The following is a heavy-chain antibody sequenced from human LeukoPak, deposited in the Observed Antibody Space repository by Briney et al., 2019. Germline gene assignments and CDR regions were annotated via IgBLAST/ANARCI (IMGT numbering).Heavy chain of an antibody. Sequence: GGSLRLSCAASGFTFSSYWMSWVRQAPGKGLEWVANIKKDGSEKYYVDSVKGRFTISRDNAKNSLYLQMNSLRAEDTAVYYCAREKDYYGSGSYYAFDFWGQGTLVTVSS. V-gene: IGHV3-7*01. D-gene: IGHD3-10*01. CDR1: GFTFSSYW. CDR3: AREKDYYGSGSYYAFDF. J-gene: IGHJ4*02. CDR2: IKKDGSEK.